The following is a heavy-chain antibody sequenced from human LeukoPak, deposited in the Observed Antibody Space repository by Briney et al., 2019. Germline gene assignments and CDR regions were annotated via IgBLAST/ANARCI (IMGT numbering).Heavy chain of an antibody. Sequence: GRPLRLSCSASGFTFSNCAMHWVRQAPGKGLEYVSAISSNGGSTYYADSVKGRFTISRDNSKNTLYLQMSSLRAEDRAVYYCVKDPRYSYGSWGQGTLVTVSS. J-gene: IGHJ4*02. CDR3: VKDPRYSYGS. CDR1: GFTFSNCA. CDR2: ISSNGGST. D-gene: IGHD5-18*01. V-gene: IGHV3-64D*09.